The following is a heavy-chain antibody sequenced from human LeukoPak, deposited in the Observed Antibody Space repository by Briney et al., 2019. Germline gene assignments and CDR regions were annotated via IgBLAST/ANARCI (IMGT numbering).Heavy chain of an antibody. Sequence: ASVKVSCKASGYTFTSYGISWVRQAPGQGLEWMGWISAYNGNTNYAQKFQGRVTMTTDTSTSTAYMELRSLRSDDTAVYYCAGSGDIVATKSFDYWGQGTLVTVSS. CDR3: AGSGDIVATKSFDY. V-gene: IGHV1-18*01. CDR1: GYTFTSYG. CDR2: ISAYNGNT. D-gene: IGHD5-12*01. J-gene: IGHJ4*02.